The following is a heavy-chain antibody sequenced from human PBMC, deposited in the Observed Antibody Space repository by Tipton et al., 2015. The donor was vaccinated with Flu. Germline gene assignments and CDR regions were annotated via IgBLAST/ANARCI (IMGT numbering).Heavy chain of an antibody. D-gene: IGHD3-10*01. J-gene: IGHJ5*02. V-gene: IGHV2-5*02. CDR2: IYWDDDK. Sequence: LVKPTQTLTLTCTFSGFPLNTRGVGVGWIRQPPGKALEWLALIYWDDDKRYRPSLRSRLTITKDTSKNQVVLTMTNMDPVDTATYYCAHRKDQPYYYGSGSGWFDPWGQGTLVTVSS. CDR1: GFPLNTRGVG. CDR3: AHRKDQPYYYGSGSGWFDP.